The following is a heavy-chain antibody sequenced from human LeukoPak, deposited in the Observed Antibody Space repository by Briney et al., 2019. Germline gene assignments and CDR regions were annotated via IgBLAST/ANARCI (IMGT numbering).Heavy chain of an antibody. CDR2: ISSDGSRK. V-gene: IGHV3-30*18. J-gene: IGHJ4*02. Sequence: GGSLRLSCRASSCSFSDYDMHWVRQAPGKGLEWVAVISSDGSRKHYGDSVKGRFTISRDNSKNTLYLQMNSLRAEDTAVYYCAKAGGYSYGGIDYWGQGTLVTISS. CDR1: SCSFSDYD. D-gene: IGHD5-18*01. CDR3: AKAGGYSYGGIDY.